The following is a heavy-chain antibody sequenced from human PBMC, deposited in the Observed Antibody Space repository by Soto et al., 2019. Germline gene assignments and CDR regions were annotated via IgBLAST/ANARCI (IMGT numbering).Heavy chain of an antibody. Sequence: GGSLRLSCAASGFTFSNAWMNWVRQAPGKGLEWVGRIKSKTDGETTDYAAPVKGRFTISRDDSKNTLYLQMNSLKTEDTAVYYCTTDLTDILPWDVWGQGTTVTVSS. CDR3: TTDLTDILPWDV. CDR2: IKSKTDGETT. CDR1: GFTFSNAW. J-gene: IGHJ6*02. V-gene: IGHV3-15*07. D-gene: IGHD3-9*01.